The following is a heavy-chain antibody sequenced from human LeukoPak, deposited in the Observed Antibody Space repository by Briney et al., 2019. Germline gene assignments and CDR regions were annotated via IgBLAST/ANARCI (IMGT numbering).Heavy chain of an antibody. J-gene: IGHJ4*02. CDR1: GFTFSSYA. CDR3: ARFINAYSGRGDY. CDR2: ISGGGGST. D-gene: IGHD1-26*01. Sequence: PGGSLRLSCAASGFTFSSYAMNWVRQAPGKGLEWVSTISGGGGSTYYADSVKGRFTISRDNSKNTLYLQMNSLRAGDTAVYYCARFINAYSGRGDYWGQGTLVTVSS. V-gene: IGHV3-23*01.